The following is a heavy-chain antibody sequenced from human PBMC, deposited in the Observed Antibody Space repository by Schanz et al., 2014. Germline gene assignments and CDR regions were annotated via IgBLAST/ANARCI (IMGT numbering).Heavy chain of an antibody. D-gene: IGHD2-2*01. Sequence: CAASGFIFRNYRMHWVLQAPGQGLEWVGRVRHKNNRYTTEYAASVKGRFTISRDDAKNSLYLQMNSLKPEDTAMYCCARSASSSRIGSAVDSWGHGTLVTVSS. J-gene: IGHJ5*01. CDR3: ARSASSSRIGSAVDS. CDR2: VRHKNNRYTT. V-gene: IGHV3-72*01. CDR1: GFIFRNYR.